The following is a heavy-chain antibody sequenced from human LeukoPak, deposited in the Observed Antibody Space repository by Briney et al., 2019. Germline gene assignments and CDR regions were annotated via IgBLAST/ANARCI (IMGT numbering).Heavy chain of an antibody. CDR2: IYSSGST. Sequence: PSETLPLTCTVSGGSISSYYWSWIRQPAGKELEWIGRIYSSGSTSYNPSLKSRVTMSVDTSKNQFSLKPNSVTAADTAVYYCAREGRGPYYSDYWGQGILVTVSS. CDR3: AREGRGPYYSDY. J-gene: IGHJ4*02. CDR1: GGSISSYY. V-gene: IGHV4-4*07.